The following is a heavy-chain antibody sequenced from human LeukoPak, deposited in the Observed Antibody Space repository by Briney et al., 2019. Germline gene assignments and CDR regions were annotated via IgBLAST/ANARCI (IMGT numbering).Heavy chain of an antibody. CDR3: AKYGGHPLPHYYRDH. J-gene: IGHJ4*02. V-gene: IGHV3-23*01. CDR2: IIDDGHTT. D-gene: IGHD3-16*01. CDR1: GFTFSSYA. Sequence: GSMRLSCSASGFTFSSYAMSWVRQAPGKGLEWVSLIIDDGHTTSYADSVKGRFTISRDNSKNTLFLQMNSLRAEDTAVYYCAKYGGHPLPHYYRDHWGEGTQVTVSS.